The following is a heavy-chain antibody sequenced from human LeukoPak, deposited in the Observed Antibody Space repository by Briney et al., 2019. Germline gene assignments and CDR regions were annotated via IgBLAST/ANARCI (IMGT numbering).Heavy chain of an antibody. J-gene: IGHJ4*02. CDR3: ARSYGYGTNFDY. D-gene: IGHD5-18*01. V-gene: IGHV4-31*03. CDR1: GGSISSGNYY. Sequence: KPSQTLSLTCTVSGGSISSGNYYWSWIRQHPGKGLEWIGYIYYRGSTYYNPSLKSRVTISVDTSKNQFSLKLSSVTAADTAVYYCARSYGYGTNFDYWGQGTLVTVSS. CDR2: IYYRGST.